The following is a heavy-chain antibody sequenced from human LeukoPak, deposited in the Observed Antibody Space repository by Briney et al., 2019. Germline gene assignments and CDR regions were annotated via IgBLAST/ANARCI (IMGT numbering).Heavy chain of an antibody. CDR1: GFTFSSYE. Sequence: AGGSLRLSCAASGFTFSSYEMNWVRQAPGKGLEWVSYISSSGSTIYYADSVKGRFTISRDNAKNSLYLQMNSLRAEDTAVYYCARGWIQLWLSSDWYFDLWGRGTLVTVSS. CDR2: ISSSGSTI. CDR3: ARGWIQLWLSSDWYFDL. J-gene: IGHJ2*01. D-gene: IGHD5-18*01. V-gene: IGHV3-48*03.